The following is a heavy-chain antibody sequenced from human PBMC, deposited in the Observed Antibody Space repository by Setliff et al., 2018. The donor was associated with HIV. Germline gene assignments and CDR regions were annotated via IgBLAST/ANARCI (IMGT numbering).Heavy chain of an antibody. CDR3: ARVSRGGWQQLARWDYYYMDV. J-gene: IGHJ6*03. CDR2: MNPNSGNT. Sequence: ASVKVSCKASGYTFTSYDINWVRQATGQGLEWMGWMNPNSGNTGYAQKFQGRVTITRNTPISTAYMELSSLRSEDTAVYYCARVSRGGWQQLARWDYYYMDVWGEGTTVTVSS. V-gene: IGHV1-8*03. D-gene: IGHD6-13*01. CDR1: GYTFTSYD.